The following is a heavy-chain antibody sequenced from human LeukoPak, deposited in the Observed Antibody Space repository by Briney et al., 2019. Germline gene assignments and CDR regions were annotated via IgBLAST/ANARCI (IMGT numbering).Heavy chain of an antibody. V-gene: IGHV1-69*05. CDR1: GGTFSSYA. CDR2: IIPIFGTA. CDR3: ARHFGVEPYFDY. J-gene: IGHJ4*02. D-gene: IGHD3-3*01. Sequence: ASVKVSCKASGGTFSSYAISWVRQAPGQGLEWMGRIIPIFGTANYAQKFQGRVTITTDESTSTAYMELSSLRSEDTAVYYCARHFGVEPYFDYWGQGTLVTVSS.